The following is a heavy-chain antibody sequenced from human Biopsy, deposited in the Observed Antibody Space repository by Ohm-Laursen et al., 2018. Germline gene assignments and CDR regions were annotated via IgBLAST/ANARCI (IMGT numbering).Heavy chain of an antibody. CDR3: ASRPNCGGDCSSGFDY. V-gene: IGHV1-58*02. J-gene: IGHJ4*02. CDR1: GFTFNRSA. Sequence: SVKVSCKASGFTFNRSAMQWVRQARGQRLEWIGWIDVGGGNTNFPQKVQERVTITRDMSTSTAYMELSSLRSEDTAVYYCASRPNCGGDCSSGFDYWGQGTLVTVSS. D-gene: IGHD2-21*02. CDR2: IDVGGGNT.